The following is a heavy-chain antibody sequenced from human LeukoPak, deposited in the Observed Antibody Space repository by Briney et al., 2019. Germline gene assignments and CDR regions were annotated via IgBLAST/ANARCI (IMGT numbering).Heavy chain of an antibody. CDR2: ISDGGTST. CDR3: AKDRGKAAAGWLDP. D-gene: IGHD6-13*01. V-gene: IGHV3-23*01. Sequence: AGSLRLSCAASGFTFRNYAMSWVRQAPGKGLEWVSAISDGGTSTFYADSVKGRFTISRDNSYNTLYLQMNTLRAEDTAIYYCAKDRGKAAAGWLDPWGQGTLVTVSS. CDR1: GFTFRNYA. J-gene: IGHJ5*02.